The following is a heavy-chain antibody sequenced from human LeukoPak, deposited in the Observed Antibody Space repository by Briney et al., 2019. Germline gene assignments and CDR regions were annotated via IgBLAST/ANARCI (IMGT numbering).Heavy chain of an antibody. D-gene: IGHD3-10*01. J-gene: IGHJ3*01. CDR2: INHSGST. CDR3: ARQSSGYHTRFWDHAVR. V-gene: IGHV4-34*01. CDR1: GGSFSGYY. Sequence: SETLSLTCAVYGGSFSGYYWSWIRQPPGKGLEWIGEINHSGSTNYNPSLKSRVTISVDTSKNQFSLKLSSVTAADTAMYYCARQSSGYHTRFWDHAVRWGQGTLVTVSS.